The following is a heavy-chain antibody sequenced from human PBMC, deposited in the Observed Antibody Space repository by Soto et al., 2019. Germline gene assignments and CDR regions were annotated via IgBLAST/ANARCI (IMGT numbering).Heavy chain of an antibody. CDR1: GFTFSSYA. Sequence: GGSLRLSCAASGFTFSSYAMHWVRQAPGKGLEWVAVISYDGSNKYYADSVKGRFTISRDNSKNTLYLQMNSLRAEDTAVYYCASTTAGAAAGIWGQGTLVTVSS. J-gene: IGHJ4*02. CDR2: ISYDGSNK. V-gene: IGHV3-30-3*01. CDR3: ASTTAGAAAGI. D-gene: IGHD6-13*01.